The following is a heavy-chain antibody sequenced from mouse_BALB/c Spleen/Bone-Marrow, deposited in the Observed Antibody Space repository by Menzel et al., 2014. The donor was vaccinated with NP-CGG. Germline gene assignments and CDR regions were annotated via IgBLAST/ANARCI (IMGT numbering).Heavy chain of an antibody. J-gene: IGHJ3*01. D-gene: IGHD1-1*01. CDR1: GYTFTSYY. Sequence: QVRLKESGPELVKPGASVRISCKASGYTFTSYYIHWVKQRPGQGLEWIGWIYPGNVNTKYNEKFKDKATLTADKSSSTAYMQLSSLTSEDSAVYFCARDYGSSVFAYWGQGTLVTVSA. CDR3: ARDYGSSVFAY. V-gene: IGHV1S56*01. CDR2: IYPGNVNT.